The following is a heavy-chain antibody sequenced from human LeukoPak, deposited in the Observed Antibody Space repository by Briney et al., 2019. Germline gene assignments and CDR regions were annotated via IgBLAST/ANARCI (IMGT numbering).Heavy chain of an antibody. CDR1: GFTVSSNY. CDR2: IYSGGST. V-gene: IGHV3-53*01. J-gene: IGHJ2*01. Sequence: GGSLRLSCAASGFTVSSNYMSWVRQAPGKGLEWVSVIYSGGSTYYADSVKGRFTISRDNSKNTLYLQMNSLRAEDTAVYYCTRVRAVAGIRYWYFDLWGRGTLVTVSS. CDR3: TRVRAVAGIRYWYFDL. D-gene: IGHD6-19*01.